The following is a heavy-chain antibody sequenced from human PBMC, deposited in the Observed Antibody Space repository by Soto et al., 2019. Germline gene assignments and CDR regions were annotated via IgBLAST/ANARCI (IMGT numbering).Heavy chain of an antibody. J-gene: IGHJ3*01. CDR3: ARGAFWYTTSTTDDAFDV. Sequence: GGSLRLSCAASGFTFSLYPMHWVRQAPGKGPEWVAVISNDGSHKIYADSGKGRFTISRDNSKSTLYLQMDSLRPEDTAVYYCARGAFWYTTSTTDDAFDVWGRGTVVTVSS. D-gene: IGHD6-6*01. CDR1: GFTFSLYP. V-gene: IGHV3-30-3*01. CDR2: ISNDGSHK.